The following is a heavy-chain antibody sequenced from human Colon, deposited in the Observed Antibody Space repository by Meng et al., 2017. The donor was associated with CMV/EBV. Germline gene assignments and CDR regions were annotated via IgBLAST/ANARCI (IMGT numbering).Heavy chain of an antibody. V-gene: IGHV1-69*02. J-gene: IGHJ6*02. CDR2: IIPILGIA. CDR3: ARYFREYQLLYRTENENDIRMDV. D-gene: IGHD2-2*02. Sequence: SVTVSCQASGGTFSSYTISWVRQAPGQGLAWMGRIIPILGIANYEQKFQGRVTITEDKSTSTAYMELSSLRSEDTAVYYCARYFREYQLLYRTENENDIRMDVLGQGTTVTVSS. CDR1: GGTFSSYT.